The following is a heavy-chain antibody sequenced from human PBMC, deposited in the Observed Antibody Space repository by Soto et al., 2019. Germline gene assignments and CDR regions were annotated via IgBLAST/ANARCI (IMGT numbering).Heavy chain of an antibody. CDR2: IIPIFGTA. V-gene: IGHV1-69*06. J-gene: IGHJ6*02. CDR3: AKGSYYDASSDHDTPGFYYNYFGLDV. Sequence: ASVKVSCKASGGTFSSYAISWVRQAPGQGLEWMGGIIPIFGTANYAQKFQGRVTITADKSTSTAYMELSSLRSEDAAVYYCAKGSYYDASSDHDTPGFYYNYFGLDVWGQGTTVTVSS. CDR1: GGTFSSYA. D-gene: IGHD3-16*01.